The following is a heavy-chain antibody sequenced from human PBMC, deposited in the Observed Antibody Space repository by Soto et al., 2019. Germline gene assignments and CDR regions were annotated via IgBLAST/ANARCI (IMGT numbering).Heavy chain of an antibody. CDR1: GGSISSGGYY. CDR2: IYYSGST. Sequence: SETLSLTCTVSGGSISSGGYYWSWVRQHPGMGLEWIGYIYYSGSTYHNPSLKSRVTISVDTSNNQFSLKLSSVTAADTAVYYCARSFTYYDYVWGSYRPHYDAFDIWGQGTMVTVSS. V-gene: IGHV4-31*03. J-gene: IGHJ3*02. CDR3: ARSFTYYDYVWGSYRPHYDAFDI. D-gene: IGHD3-16*02.